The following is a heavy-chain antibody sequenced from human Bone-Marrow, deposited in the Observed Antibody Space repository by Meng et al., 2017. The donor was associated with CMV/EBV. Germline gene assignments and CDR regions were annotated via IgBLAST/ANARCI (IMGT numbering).Heavy chain of an antibody. V-gene: IGHV4-39*07. CDR1: GVSISSSSYY. D-gene: IGHD1-14*01. J-gene: IGHJ5*02. CDR3: ARDPRRPELSPNWFDP. CDR2: IYYSGST. Sequence: SETLSLTCTVSGVSISSSSYYWGWIRQPPGKGLEWIGSIYYSGSTYYNPSLKSRVTISVDTSKNQFSLKLSSVTAADTAVYYCARDPRRPELSPNWFDPWGQGTLVTVSS.